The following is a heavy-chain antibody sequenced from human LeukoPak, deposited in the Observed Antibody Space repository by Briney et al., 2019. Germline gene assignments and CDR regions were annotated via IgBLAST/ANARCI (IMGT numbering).Heavy chain of an antibody. Sequence: GGSLRLSCAASGFTFSSYEMHWVRQAPGKGLEWVSYISSSATTIYYGDSVKGRFTISRDNAKSSLYLQMNSLRAEDTALYYCAREALLGYDSSVYNYDYYMDLWGKGTTVSVSS. V-gene: IGHV3-48*03. J-gene: IGHJ6*03. CDR3: AREALLGYDSSVYNYDYYMDL. CDR1: GFTFSSYE. D-gene: IGHD3-22*01. CDR2: ISSSATTI.